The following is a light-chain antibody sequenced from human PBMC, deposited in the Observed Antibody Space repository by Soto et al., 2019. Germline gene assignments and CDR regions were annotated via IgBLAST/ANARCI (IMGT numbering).Light chain of an antibody. CDR1: QSVSSSY. J-gene: IGKJ5*01. V-gene: IGKV3-20*01. CDR3: QQYGSSPPIT. CDR2: GAS. Sequence: EIVLTQSPGTLSLSPGDRATLSCRASQSVSSSYLAWYQEKPGQAPRLLIYGASRRASGIPDRCSGSGSGTDFTLTISRLEPEDFAVYYCQQYGSSPPITFGQGTRLEIK.